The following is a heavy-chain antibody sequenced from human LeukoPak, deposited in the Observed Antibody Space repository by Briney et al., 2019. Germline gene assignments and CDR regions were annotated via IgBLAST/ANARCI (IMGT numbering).Heavy chain of an antibody. CDR3: ARADSSGWYGDAFDI. V-gene: IGHV1-69*13. Sequence: GASVKVSCKASGGTFSSYAISWVRQAPGQGLEWMGGIIPIFGTANYAQKFQGRVTITADESTSTAYMELSSLRSEDTAVYYCARADSSGWYGDAFDIWGQGTMVTVSS. CDR2: IIPIFGTA. CDR1: GGTFSSYA. D-gene: IGHD6-19*01. J-gene: IGHJ3*02.